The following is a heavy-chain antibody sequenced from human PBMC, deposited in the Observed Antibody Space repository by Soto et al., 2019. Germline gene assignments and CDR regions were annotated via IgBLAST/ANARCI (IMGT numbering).Heavy chain of an antibody. CDR1: GFTVSTKY. CDR3: ARDPWAADY. Sequence: EVQLVESGGGLVQPGGSLRLSCAASGFTVSTKYMSWVRQAPGKGLEWVSVIYSGGSTFYADSERGRFTISRDNSKNTVNLKMNSLRAEDTAVYYCARDPWAADYWGQGTLVTVSS. J-gene: IGHJ4*02. CDR2: IYSGGST. D-gene: IGHD3-16*01. V-gene: IGHV3-66*01.